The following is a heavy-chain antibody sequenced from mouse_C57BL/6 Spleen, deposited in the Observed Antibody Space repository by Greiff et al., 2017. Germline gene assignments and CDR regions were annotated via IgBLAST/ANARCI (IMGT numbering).Heavy chain of an antibody. CDR3: ARDPNWDWYFDV. J-gene: IGHJ1*03. V-gene: IGHV5-4*01. Sequence: DVMLVESGGGLVKPGGSLKLSCAASGFTFSSYAMSWVRQTPEKRLEWVATISDGGSYTYYPDNVKGRFTISRDNAKNNLYLQMSHLKSEDTAMYYCARDPNWDWYFDVWGTGTTVTVSS. CDR2: ISDGGSYT. D-gene: IGHD4-1*01. CDR1: GFTFSSYA.